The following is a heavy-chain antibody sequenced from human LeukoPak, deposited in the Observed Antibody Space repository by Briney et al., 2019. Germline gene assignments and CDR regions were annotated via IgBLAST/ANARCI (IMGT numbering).Heavy chain of an antibody. CDR3: ARASSSWYRKFDY. J-gene: IGHJ4*02. CDR1: GYTFTGYY. CDR2: INPNSGGT. D-gene: IGHD6-13*01. V-gene: IGHV1-2*02. Sequence: ASVKVSCKASGYTFTGYYMHWVRQAPGQGLEWMGWINPNSGGTNYAQKFQGRVTMTTDTSTSTAYMELRRLRSDDTAVYYCARASSSWYRKFDYWGQGTLVTVSS.